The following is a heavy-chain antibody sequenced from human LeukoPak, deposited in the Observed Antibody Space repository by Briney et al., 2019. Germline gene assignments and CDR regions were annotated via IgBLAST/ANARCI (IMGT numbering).Heavy chain of an antibody. CDR3: ASTIAAAGTFQGYFDY. Sequence: PSETLSLTCAVYGGSFSGYYWSWIRQPPGKGLEWIWEINHSGSTNYNPSLKSRVTISVDTSKNQFSLKLSSVTAADTAVYYCASTIAAAGTFQGYFDYWGQGTLVTVSS. CDR2: INHSGST. D-gene: IGHD6-13*01. V-gene: IGHV4-34*01. CDR1: GGSFSGYY. J-gene: IGHJ4*02.